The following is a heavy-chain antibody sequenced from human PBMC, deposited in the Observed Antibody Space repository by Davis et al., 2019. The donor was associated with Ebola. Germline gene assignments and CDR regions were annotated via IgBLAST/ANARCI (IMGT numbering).Heavy chain of an antibody. V-gene: IGHV3-49*04. CDR1: GFTFAAYA. CDR3: SRGFYDYGDYSSPDFDY. J-gene: IGHJ4*02. D-gene: IGHD4-17*01. Sequence: GESLKISCTGSGFTFAAYAMNWVRQAPGKGLEWISFIRSKGYDETTKYAASVKGRFSISRDDAKSTAYLQMNSLKIEDTAMYYCSRGFYDYGDYSSPDFDYWGQGTLVTVSS. CDR2: IRSKGYDETT.